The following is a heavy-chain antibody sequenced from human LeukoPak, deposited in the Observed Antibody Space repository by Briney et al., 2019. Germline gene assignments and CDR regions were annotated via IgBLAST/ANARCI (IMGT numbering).Heavy chain of an antibody. J-gene: IGHJ4*02. V-gene: IGHV3-48*03. Sequence: PGGSLRLPCAASGFTFSSYEMNWVRQAPGKGLEWVSYISSSGSTIYYADSVKGRFTISRDNAKNSLYLQMNSLRAEDTAVYYCARGGVCSSTSCYRRHFDYWGQGTLVTVSS. CDR2: ISSSGSTI. CDR1: GFTFSSYE. D-gene: IGHD2-2*01. CDR3: ARGGVCSSTSCYRRHFDY.